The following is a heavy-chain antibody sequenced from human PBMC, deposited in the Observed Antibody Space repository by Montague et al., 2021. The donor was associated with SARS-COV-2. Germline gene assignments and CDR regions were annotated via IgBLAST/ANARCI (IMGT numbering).Heavy chain of an antibody. D-gene: IGHD3-10*01. V-gene: IGHV3-30*04. Sequence: SRSLSCAVSGFTFSSYAMHWVRQAPGKGLEWVAVISFDGSNAWYADSVKGRFTISRDNSKNTVYLQMNSLRAEDTAVYYCARGGVWVGVDNSDYWGQGTLVTVSS. CDR3: ARGGVWVGVDNSDY. CDR1: GFTFSSYA. CDR2: ISFDGSNA. J-gene: IGHJ4*02.